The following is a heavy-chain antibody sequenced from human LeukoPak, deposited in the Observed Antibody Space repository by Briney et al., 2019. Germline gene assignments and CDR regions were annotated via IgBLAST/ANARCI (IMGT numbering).Heavy chain of an antibody. CDR2: INSDGSST. CDR1: GFTFSSYW. V-gene: IGHV3-74*01. D-gene: IGHD6-13*01. CDR3: VRDEGSTWQRFDP. J-gene: IGHJ5*02. Sequence: GGSLRLSCAASGFTFSSYWMHWVRQAPGKGLVWVSRINSDGSSTSYADSVKGRFTISRDNAKNTLYLQMKSLRAEDTAVYYCVRDEGSTWQRFDPWGQGTLVTVSS.